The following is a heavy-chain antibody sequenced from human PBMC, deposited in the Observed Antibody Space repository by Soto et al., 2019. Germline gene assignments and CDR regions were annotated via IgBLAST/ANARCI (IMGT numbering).Heavy chain of an antibody. CDR3: GGLLGRWTGFDL. CDR2: PYYGWST. CDR1: GGSLSSPH. V-gene: IGHV4-59*11. D-gene: IGHD3-9*01. J-gene: IGHJ4*03. Sequence: EPLPLSCTVSGGSLSSPHGPWIRQPPGKGLEWIGYPYYGWSTNYNPSLKSRVTISVDTSKNQFSQKQSSATAADTVVYYCGGLLGRWTGFDLWGQGTLVTVSS.